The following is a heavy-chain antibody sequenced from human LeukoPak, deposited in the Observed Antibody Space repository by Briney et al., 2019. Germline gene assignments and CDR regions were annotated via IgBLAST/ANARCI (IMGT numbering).Heavy chain of an antibody. CDR1: GGSFSGYD. J-gene: IGHJ4*02. D-gene: IGHD3-10*01. CDR3: ARDVREFYYGSGSYYNSLDFDY. Sequence: SETLSLTCAVYGGSFSGYDWSWIRQPPGKGLEWIGEINHSGSTNYNPSLKSRVTISVDTSKNQFSLKLSSVTAADTAVYYCARDVREFYYGSGSYYNSLDFDYWGQGTLVTVSS. CDR2: INHSGST. V-gene: IGHV4-34*01.